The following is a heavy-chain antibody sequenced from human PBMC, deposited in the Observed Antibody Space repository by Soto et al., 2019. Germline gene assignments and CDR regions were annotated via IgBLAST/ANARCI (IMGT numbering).Heavy chain of an antibody. Sequence: QITLTQSGPTLVTPTQTLTLTCSFSGFSLTTSGVAVGWFRQPPGKAPEWLALFYWNDDKRYSPSLRSRLTVTGDSSKTQVVLTLANVDPVDSGTYYCAHRPTSKDDFYFDYWAQGTLVTVSS. CDR1: GFSLTTSGVA. CDR2: FYWNDDK. V-gene: IGHV2-5*01. CDR3: AHRPTSKDDFYFDY. J-gene: IGHJ4*02. D-gene: IGHD2-21*02.